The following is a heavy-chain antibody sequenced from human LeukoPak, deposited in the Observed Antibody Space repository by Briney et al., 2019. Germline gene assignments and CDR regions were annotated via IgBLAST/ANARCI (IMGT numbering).Heavy chain of an antibody. D-gene: IGHD5-12*01. CDR2: ISWSSGSI. CDR3: AKDIGYSGYDRGAFDI. Sequence: GRSLRLSCAASGFTFDDYAMHWVRQAPGKGLEWVSGISWSSGSIGYADSVKGRFTISRDNAKNSLYLQMNSLRAEDTALYYCAKDIGYSGYDRGAFDIWGQGTMVTVSS. V-gene: IGHV3-9*01. J-gene: IGHJ3*02. CDR1: GFTFDDYA.